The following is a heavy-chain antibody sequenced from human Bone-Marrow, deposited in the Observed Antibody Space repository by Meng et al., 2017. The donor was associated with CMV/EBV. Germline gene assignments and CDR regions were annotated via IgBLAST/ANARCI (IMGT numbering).Heavy chain of an antibody. Sequence: ASVKVSCKASGYTFTNYGISWVRQAPGQGLEWMGWISGHNDNTKYAQKVQGRITMTTDTSTSTAYMERRSLRSDDTAVYYCARAQAGVGWFAPSGPRTLLPFSS. V-gene: IGHV1-18*01. CDR2: ISGHNDNT. J-gene: IGHJ5*02. CDR3: ARAQAGVGWFAP. CDR1: GYTFTNYG. D-gene: IGHD6-19*01.